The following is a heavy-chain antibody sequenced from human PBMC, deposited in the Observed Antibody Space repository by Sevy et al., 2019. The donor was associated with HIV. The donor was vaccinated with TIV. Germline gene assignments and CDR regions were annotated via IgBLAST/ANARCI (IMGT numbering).Heavy chain of an antibody. CDR2: INHSGST. CDR1: GGSFSGYY. Sequence: SETLSLTCAVYGGSFSGYYWSWIRQPPGKGLEWIGEINHSGSTNYNPSLKSRVTISVDTSKNQFSLKLSSVTAADTAVYYCARGRGRNVDTAMVVSLYGMDVWGQGTTVTVSS. J-gene: IGHJ6*02. CDR3: ARGRGRNVDTAMVVSLYGMDV. V-gene: IGHV4-34*01. D-gene: IGHD5-18*01.